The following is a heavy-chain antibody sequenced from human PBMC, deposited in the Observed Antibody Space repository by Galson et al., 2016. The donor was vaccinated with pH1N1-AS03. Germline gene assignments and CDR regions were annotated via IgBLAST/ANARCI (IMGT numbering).Heavy chain of an antibody. D-gene: IGHD4-23*01. CDR2: ISAYNGNT. V-gene: IGHV1-18*01. CDR3: ARGWADYGGDSFLGWDH. CDR1: GYTFTNYG. Sequence: SVKVSCKASGYTFTNYGISWVRQAPGQGLEWMGWISAYNGNTNYAQKLQGRVTLTTDTSTSTAYMELRSLRSADTAVYYCARGWADYGGDSFLGWDHWGQGSLVTVSS. J-gene: IGHJ4*02.